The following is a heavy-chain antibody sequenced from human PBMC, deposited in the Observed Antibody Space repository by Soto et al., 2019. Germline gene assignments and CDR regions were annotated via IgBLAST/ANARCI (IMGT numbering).Heavy chain of an antibody. CDR2: IYWDDDE. D-gene: IGHD3-22*01. V-gene: IGHV2-5*02. Sequence: QITLKESGPTLVRPAQTLTLTCSFSGFSLTTLDMGVAWVRQPPGKAMEWLALIYWDDDERYNPSLQNRLAFSKDTPTNQVVLTMTNMGPLDTATYFCAHAGDYDLLSFDHWGPGTLVTVSS. CDR1: GFSLTTLDMG. CDR3: AHAGDYDLLSFDH. J-gene: IGHJ4*02.